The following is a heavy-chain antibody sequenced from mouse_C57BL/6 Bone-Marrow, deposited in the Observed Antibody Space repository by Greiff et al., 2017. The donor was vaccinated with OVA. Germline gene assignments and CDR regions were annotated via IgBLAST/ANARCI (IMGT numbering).Heavy chain of an antibody. CDR1: GYTFTSYG. CDR2: IYPRSGNT. Sequence: VKVVESGAELARPGASVKLSCKASGYTFTSYGISWVKQRTGQGLEWIGEIYPRSGNTYYNEKFKGKATLTADKSSSTAYMELRSLTSEDSAVYFCAKGSRAYWGQGTLVTVSA. V-gene: IGHV1-81*01. J-gene: IGHJ3*01. CDR3: AKGSRAY. D-gene: IGHD1-1*01.